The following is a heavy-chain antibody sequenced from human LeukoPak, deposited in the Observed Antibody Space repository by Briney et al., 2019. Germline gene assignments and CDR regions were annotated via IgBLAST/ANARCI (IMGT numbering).Heavy chain of an antibody. V-gene: IGHV3-23*01. CDR1: GFTFSSYA. J-gene: IGHJ4*02. D-gene: IGHD2-2*01. CDR2: ISGSGGST. Sequence: PGGSLRLSCAASGFTFSSYAMSWVRQAPGKGLEWVSAISGSGGSTYYADSVKGRFPISRDNSKNPLYLQMNSLRAEDTPVYYCAKATDIVVVPAANFDYWGQGTLVTVSS. CDR3: AKATDIVVVPAANFDY.